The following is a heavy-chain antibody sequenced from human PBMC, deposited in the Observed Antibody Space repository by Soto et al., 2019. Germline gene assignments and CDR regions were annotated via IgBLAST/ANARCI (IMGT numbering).Heavy chain of an antibody. D-gene: IGHD1-1*01. Sequence: QVHMVQSGAEVKKPGASVKVSCKASGYTFTSYGITWVRQAPGQGLEWMGWISARNGNTDYAQKLQGRVIVTRDTSTSTAYMELRSLRSDDTAVYYCARGRYGDYWGQGALVTVSS. V-gene: IGHV1-18*01. CDR3: ARGRYGDY. J-gene: IGHJ4*02. CDR1: GYTFTSYG. CDR2: ISARNGNT.